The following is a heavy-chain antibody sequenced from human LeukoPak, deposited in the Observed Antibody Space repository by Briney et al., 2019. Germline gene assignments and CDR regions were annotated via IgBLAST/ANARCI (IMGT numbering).Heavy chain of an antibody. CDR1: GFSFHSYA. J-gene: IGHJ3*02. Sequence: GGSLRLSCAASGFSFHSYAMTWVRQSPGGGLEWVAGISGSSVSTHYADSVKGRFTISRDNSKNTLFLQLNSLRAEATAIYYCAKFLNYGALDSCDIWGQGTMVTVSS. D-gene: IGHD4-17*01. CDR3: AKFLNYGALDSCDI. CDR2: ISGSSVST. V-gene: IGHV3-23*01.